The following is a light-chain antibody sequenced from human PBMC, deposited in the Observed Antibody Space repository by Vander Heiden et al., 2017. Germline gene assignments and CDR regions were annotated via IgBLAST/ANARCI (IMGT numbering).Light chain of an antibody. CDR2: GAT. V-gene: IGKV3-20*01. CDR3: HQYGDSPAT. CDR1: QSVDNDK. J-gene: IGKJ1*01. Sequence: EIVLTQSPGILSLSPGEKATLSCRASQSVDNDKLAWHQQRPGQPPTLLIYGATDRATGIPDKFSGSVSGTDFNLTIDTLEPEDFAVYFCHQYGDSPATFGSEAKVEVQ.